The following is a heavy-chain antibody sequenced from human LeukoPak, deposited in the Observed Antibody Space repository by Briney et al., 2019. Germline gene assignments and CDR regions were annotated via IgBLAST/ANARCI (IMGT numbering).Heavy chain of an antibody. Sequence: GGSLRLSCAASGFTFSSYTMNWVRQAPGKGLEWVSSISSTSSYIYYADSVKGRFTISRDNAKNLLYLQMNSLRAEDTAVYYCAREGFPAAYDYWGQATLVTVSS. CDR2: ISSTSSYI. CDR3: AREGFPAAYDY. CDR1: GFTFSSYT. D-gene: IGHD2-15*01. V-gene: IGHV3-21*01. J-gene: IGHJ4*02.